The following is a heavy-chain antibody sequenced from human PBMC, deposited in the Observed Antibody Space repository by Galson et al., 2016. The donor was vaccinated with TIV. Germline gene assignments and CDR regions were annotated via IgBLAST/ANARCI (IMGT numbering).Heavy chain of an antibody. D-gene: IGHD3-10*01. CDR3: AKAPSSGFSYYYGWDV. CDR2: VAYDGSDK. Sequence: SLRLSCAASGFTFSSYDMFWVRQAPGKGLEWVAFVAYDGSDKNYADSVKGRFTISRDNSKNTLYVQMNSLRAEDTAVYYCAKAPSSGFSYYYGWDVWGQGTTVTVS. J-gene: IGHJ6*02. CDR1: GFTFSSYD. V-gene: IGHV3-30*04.